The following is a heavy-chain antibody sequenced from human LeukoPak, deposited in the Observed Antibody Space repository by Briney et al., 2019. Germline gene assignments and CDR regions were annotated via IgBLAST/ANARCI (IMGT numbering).Heavy chain of an antibody. V-gene: IGHV3-43D*03. CDR2: ISWDGGST. D-gene: IGHD3-22*01. CDR1: GFTLDDYA. J-gene: IGHJ4*02. Sequence: PGGSLRLSCAASGFTLDDYAMHWVRHAPGKGLEWVSLISWDGGSTYYADSVKGRFTISRDNSKNSLYLQMNSLRAEDTALYYCAKDGDSSGYNPSFDYWGQGTLVTVSS. CDR3: AKDGDSSGYNPSFDY.